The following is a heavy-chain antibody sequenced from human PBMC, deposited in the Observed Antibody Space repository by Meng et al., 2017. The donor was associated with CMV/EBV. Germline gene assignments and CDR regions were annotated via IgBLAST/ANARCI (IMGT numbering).Heavy chain of an antibody. Sequence: QVHVVEYAAEVKKPGSSVTVACKTSGDSFSTFAISWVRQAPGEGLEWMGGIIPVFETANYAKRFQDRVTITANDSTTTANMELSSLRADDTALYFCARGGDSWYSDYWGQGTLVTVSS. CDR3: ARGGDSWYSDY. V-gene: IGHV1-69*01. D-gene: IGHD1-26*01. CDR1: GDSFSTFA. J-gene: IGHJ4*02. CDR2: IIPVFETA.